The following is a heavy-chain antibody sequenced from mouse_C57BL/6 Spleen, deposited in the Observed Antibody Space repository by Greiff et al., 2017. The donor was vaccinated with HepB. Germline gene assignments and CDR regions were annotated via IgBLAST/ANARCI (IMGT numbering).Heavy chain of an antibody. CDR1: GFNIKDDY. D-gene: IGHD1-1*01. V-gene: IGHV14-4*01. Sequence: EVKLMESGAELVRPGASVKLSCTASGFNIKDDYMHWVKQRPEQGLEWIGWIDPENGDTEYASKFQGKATITADTSSNTAYLQLSSLTSEDTAVYYCTTWATTVVAPFAYWGQGTLVTVSA. J-gene: IGHJ3*01. CDR2: IDPENGDT. CDR3: TTWATTVVAPFAY.